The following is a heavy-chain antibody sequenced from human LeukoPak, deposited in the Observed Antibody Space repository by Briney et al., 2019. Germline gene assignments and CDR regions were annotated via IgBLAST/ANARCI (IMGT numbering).Heavy chain of an antibody. CDR2: IIPIFGTA. CDR3: ARFPGAAVAQDDY. Sequence: SVKVSCKASGGTFSSYAISWVRQAPGQGLEWMGRIIPIFGTANYAQKFQGRVTITTDESTSTAYMELSSLRSEDTAVYYCARFPGAAVAQDDYWGQGTLVTVSS. V-gene: IGHV1-69*05. CDR1: GGTFSSYA. D-gene: IGHD6-19*01. J-gene: IGHJ4*02.